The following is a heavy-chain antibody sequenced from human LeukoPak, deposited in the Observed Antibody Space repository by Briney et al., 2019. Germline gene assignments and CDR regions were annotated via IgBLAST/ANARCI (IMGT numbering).Heavy chain of an antibody. CDR2: IEQDGSEK. V-gene: IGHV3-7*01. D-gene: IGHD3-22*01. CDR1: GFTSSSYW. CDR3: ARARYDSSGCLDY. J-gene: IGHJ4*02. Sequence: GGSLRLPCVSSGFTSSSYWMSWVRQAPGKGLEWVAHIEQDGSEKYYVESVKGRFSISRDNAKNSLYLQMNSLRAEDTAVYYCARARYDSSGCLDYWGQGTLVTVSS.